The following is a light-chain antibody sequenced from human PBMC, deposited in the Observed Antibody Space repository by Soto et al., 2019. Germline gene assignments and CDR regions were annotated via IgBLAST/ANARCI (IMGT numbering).Light chain of an antibody. J-gene: IGKJ4*01. CDR2: WAS. CDR1: QSVLYSSNNKNY. V-gene: IGKV4-1*01. CDR3: QQYDSTPS. Sequence: DIVMTQSPDSLAVSLGERATINCKSSQSVLYSSNNKNYLAWYQQKPGQPPKLLIYWASTRESGVPDRFSGSGSGTDFTLTNSSLQAEDVAVYYCQQYDSTPSFGGGTKVEIK.